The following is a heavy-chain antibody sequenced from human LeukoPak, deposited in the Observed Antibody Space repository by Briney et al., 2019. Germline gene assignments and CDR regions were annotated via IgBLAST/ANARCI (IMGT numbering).Heavy chain of an antibody. Sequence: SETLSLTCAVYGGSFSGYYWSWIRQPPGKGLEWIGEIDHSGSTNYNPSLKSRVTISVDTSKNQFSLKLSSVTAADTAVYYCAKELFQWANADYWGQGTLVTVSS. D-gene: IGHD1-26*01. CDR2: IDHSGST. V-gene: IGHV4-34*01. CDR1: GGSFSGYY. CDR3: AKELFQWANADY. J-gene: IGHJ4*02.